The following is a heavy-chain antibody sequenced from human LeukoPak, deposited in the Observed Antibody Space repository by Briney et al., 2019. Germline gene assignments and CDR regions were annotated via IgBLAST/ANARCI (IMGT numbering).Heavy chain of an antibody. V-gene: IGHV3-30*02. D-gene: IGHD3-10*01. CDR2: IRYDGSNK. CDR3: AIPPSYYYGSGSS. CDR1: GFTFSSYG. Sequence: GGSLRLSCAASGFTFSSYGMHCVRQAPGKGLEWVAFIRYDGSNKYYADSVKGRFTISRDNSKNTLYLQMNSLRAEDTAVYYCAIPPSYYYGSGSSWGQGTLVTVSS. J-gene: IGHJ4*02.